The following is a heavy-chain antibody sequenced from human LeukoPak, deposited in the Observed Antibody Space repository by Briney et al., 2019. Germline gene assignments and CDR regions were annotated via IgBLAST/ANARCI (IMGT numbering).Heavy chain of an antibody. V-gene: IGHV1-18*01. CDR3: ARTDIVATTNDY. J-gene: IGHJ4*02. D-gene: IGHD5-12*01. Sequence: ASVEVSCKASGYTFTSYGISWVRQAPGQGLEWMGWISAYNGNTNYAQKLQGRVTMTTDTSTSTAYMELRSLRSDDTAVYYCARTDIVATTNDYWGQGTLVTVSS. CDR1: GYTFTSYG. CDR2: ISAYNGNT.